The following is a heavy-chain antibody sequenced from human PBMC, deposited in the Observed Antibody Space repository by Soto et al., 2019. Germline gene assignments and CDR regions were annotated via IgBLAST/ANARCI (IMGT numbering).Heavy chain of an antibody. Sequence: QVQLVQSGAEVKKPGASVKLSCKASGYTFTSYDINWVRQATGHGLEWMGWMNPNSGNTGNAQKFQGTVTMTRNTSISTAYTELSSLRSEDTAVYYCASEKCYGMDVGCKGTTVTVPS. CDR3: ASEKCYGMDV. CDR2: MNPNSGNT. V-gene: IGHV1-8*01. J-gene: IGHJ6*04. CDR1: GYTFTSYD.